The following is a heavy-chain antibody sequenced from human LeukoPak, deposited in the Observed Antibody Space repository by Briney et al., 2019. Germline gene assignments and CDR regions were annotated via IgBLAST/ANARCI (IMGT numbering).Heavy chain of an antibody. Sequence: GGSLRLSCAASGFTFSDYCMSWIRQAPGKGLEWVSYISSSGSTIYYADSVKGRFTISRDNAKDSLYLQMNSLRAEDTAVYYCARDPEGDYYDSSGINWFDPWGQGTLVTVSS. CDR3: ARDPEGDYYDSSGINWFDP. J-gene: IGHJ5*02. V-gene: IGHV3-11*04. CDR2: ISSSGSTI. CDR1: GFTFSDYC. D-gene: IGHD3-22*01.